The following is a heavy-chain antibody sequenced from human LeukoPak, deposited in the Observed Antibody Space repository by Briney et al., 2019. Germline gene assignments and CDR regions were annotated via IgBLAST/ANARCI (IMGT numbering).Heavy chain of an antibody. CDR1: GFTFSSYA. V-gene: IGHV3-30*04. Sequence: PGGSLRLSCAASGFTFSSYAMHWVRQAPGKGLEWVAVISYDGSNKYYADSVKGRFTISRDNSKNTLYLQMNSLRAEDTAVYYCARLREIPVFGVVTKSISYFDYWGQGTLVTASS. J-gene: IGHJ4*02. CDR2: ISYDGSNK. CDR3: ARLREIPVFGVVTKSISYFDY. D-gene: IGHD3-3*01.